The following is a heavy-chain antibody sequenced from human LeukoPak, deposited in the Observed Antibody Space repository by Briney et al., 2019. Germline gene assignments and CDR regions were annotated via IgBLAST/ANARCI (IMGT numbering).Heavy chain of an antibody. CDR1: GGSFSGYY. D-gene: IGHD1-1*01. J-gene: IGHJ6*02. CDR2: INHSGST. CDR3: ARMDELDSMDV. V-gene: IGHV4-34*01. Sequence: SETLSLTCAVYGGSFSGYYWSWIRQPSGKGLEWIGEINHSGSTNYNPSLKSRVTISVDTSKNQFSLKLSSVTAADTAVYYCARMDELDSMDVWGQGTTVTVSS.